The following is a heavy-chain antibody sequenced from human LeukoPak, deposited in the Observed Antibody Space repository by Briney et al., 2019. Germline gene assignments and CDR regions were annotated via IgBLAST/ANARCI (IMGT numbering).Heavy chain of an antibody. CDR3: AKGDGAAAGTVPFDY. D-gene: IGHD6-13*01. CDR2: ISYDGSNK. Sequence: PGGSLRLSCAASGFTFSSYGMHWVRQAPGKGLEWVAVISYDGSNKYYADSVKGRFTISRDNSKNTLYLQMNSLRAEDTAVYYRAKGDGAAAGTVPFDYWGQGTLVTVSS. V-gene: IGHV3-30*18. J-gene: IGHJ4*02. CDR1: GFTFSSYG.